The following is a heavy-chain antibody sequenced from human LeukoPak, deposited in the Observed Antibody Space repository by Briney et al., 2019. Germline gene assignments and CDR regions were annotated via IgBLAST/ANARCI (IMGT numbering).Heavy chain of an antibody. D-gene: IGHD2-15*01. CDR1: GFMFDDSA. CDR2: ISGDGVST. CDR3: AKEGYSHTSNYFDN. Sequence: GGSLRLSCAASGFMFDDSAMHWVRQAPGKGLEWVSLISGDGVSTFYADSVKGRFTISRDNSKNSLSLQMDSLATENTALYYCAKEGYSHTSNYFDNWGQGILVTVSS. V-gene: IGHV3-43*02. J-gene: IGHJ4*02.